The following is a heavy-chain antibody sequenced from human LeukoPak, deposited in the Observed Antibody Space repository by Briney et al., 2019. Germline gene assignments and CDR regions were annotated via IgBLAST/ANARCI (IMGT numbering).Heavy chain of an antibody. V-gene: IGHV4-34*01. CDR1: GGSFSGYY. J-gene: IGHJ4*02. CDR3: AKDPMTTVVTPMA. D-gene: IGHD4-23*01. Sequence: SETLSLTCAVYGGSFSGYYWSWIRQPPGKGLEWIGEINHSGSTNYNPSLKSRVTISVDTSKNQFSLKLSSVTAADTAVYYCAKDPMTTVVTPMAWGQGTLVTVSS. CDR2: INHSGST.